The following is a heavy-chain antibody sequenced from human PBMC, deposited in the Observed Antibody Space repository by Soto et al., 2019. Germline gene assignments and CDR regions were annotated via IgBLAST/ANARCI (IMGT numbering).Heavy chain of an antibody. CDR2: IDPSDSYT. J-gene: IGHJ6*02. V-gene: IGHV5-10-1*01. CDR1: GYSFTIYW. CDR3: ARHSPPFLYGSGPWDV. D-gene: IGHD3-10*01. Sequence: GESLKISCKGSGYSFTIYWISWVRQMPGKGLEWMGRIDPSDSYTNYSPSFQGHVTISADKSISTAYLQWSSLKAADTAVYYCARHSPPFLYGSGPWDVWGQGTTVTVSS.